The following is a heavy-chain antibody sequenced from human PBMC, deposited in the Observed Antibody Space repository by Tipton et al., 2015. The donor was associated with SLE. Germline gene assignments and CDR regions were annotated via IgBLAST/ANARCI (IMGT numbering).Heavy chain of an antibody. J-gene: IGHJ4*02. D-gene: IGHD5-12*01. CDR3: ARHPPRGGSGYALDN. V-gene: IGHV4-61*09. CDR2: IYTSGST. Sequence: TLSLTCTVSGGSISSGSYYWSWIRQPAGKGLEWIGYIYTSGSTNYNPSLKSRVNISVDTSKNQFSLKLSSVTAADTAVYYCARHPPRGGSGYALDNWGQGTLVTVSS. CDR1: GGSISSGSYY.